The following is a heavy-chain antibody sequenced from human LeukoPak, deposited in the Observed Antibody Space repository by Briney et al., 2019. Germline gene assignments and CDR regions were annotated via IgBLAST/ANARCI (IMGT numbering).Heavy chain of an antibody. CDR1: GYTFTGYY. Sequence: ASVKVSCKASGYTFTGYYMHWVRQAPGQGLEWMGWINPNSGGTNYAQKFQGRVTMTRDTSISTACMELSRLRSDDTAVYYCARGVITIFGVVIIDYYGMDVWGQGTTVTVSS. J-gene: IGHJ6*02. CDR2: INPNSGGT. V-gene: IGHV1-2*02. CDR3: ARGVITIFGVVIIDYYGMDV. D-gene: IGHD3-3*01.